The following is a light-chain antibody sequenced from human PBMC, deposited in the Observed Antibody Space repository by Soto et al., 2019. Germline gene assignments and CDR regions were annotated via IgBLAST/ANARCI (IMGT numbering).Light chain of an antibody. CDR1: QSIASY. CDR3: QQSFSTPVT. CDR2: SAS. J-gene: IGKJ2*01. V-gene: IGKV1-39*01. Sequence: DTQMTQSPSSLSASVGNRVTITCRASQSIASYLNWYQQKPGKAPNLLIYSASSLQSGVPSRFSGSGSGTDFTLTISSLQPEDFATYYCQQSFSTPVTFGQGTKLEIK.